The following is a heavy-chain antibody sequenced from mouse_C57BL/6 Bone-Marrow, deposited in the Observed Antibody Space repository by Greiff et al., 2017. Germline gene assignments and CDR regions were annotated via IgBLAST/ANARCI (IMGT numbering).Heavy chain of an antibody. CDR1: GFNIKDDY. V-gene: IGHV14-4*01. CDR2: IDPENGDT. CDR3: TTDNWDDAY. J-gene: IGHJ3*01. Sequence: EVQLQQSGAELVRPGDSVKLSCTASGFNIKDDYMHWVKQRPEQGLEWIGWIDPENGDTEYASKFQGKATITADTSSNTAYLQLSSLTSEDTAVYYCTTDNWDDAYWGQGTLVTVSA. D-gene: IGHD4-1*02.